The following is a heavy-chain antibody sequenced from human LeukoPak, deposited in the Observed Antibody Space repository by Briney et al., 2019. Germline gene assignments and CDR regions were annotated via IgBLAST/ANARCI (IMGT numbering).Heavy chain of an antibody. CDR1: GFTSSSYS. CDR2: ISSSSSYI. J-gene: IGHJ4*02. CDR3: ARGDTAMGYGGYYFDY. Sequence: GGSLRLSCAASGFTSSSYSMNWVRQAPGKGLEWVSSISSSSSYIYYADSVKGRFTISRDNAKNSLYLQMNSLRAEDTAVYYCARGDTAMGYGGYYFDYWGQGTLVTVSS. D-gene: IGHD5-18*01. V-gene: IGHV3-21*01.